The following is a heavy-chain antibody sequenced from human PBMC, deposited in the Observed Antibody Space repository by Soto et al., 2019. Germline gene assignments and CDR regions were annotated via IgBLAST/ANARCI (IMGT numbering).Heavy chain of an antibody. CDR2: TYYRSKWYN. CDR3: ARTRFGVRYYYSCLDI. V-gene: IGHV6-1*01. D-gene: IGHD3-3*01. CDR1: GDSVFSNSAA. J-gene: IGHJ6*02. Sequence: PSQTLSLTCAISGDSVFSNSAAWNWIRQSPSRGLEWLGRTYYRSKWYNDYAVSVKSRITISPDTSKNQFSLQLNSVTPEDTAVYYCARTRFGVRYYYSCLDIWGQGTTVTVSS.